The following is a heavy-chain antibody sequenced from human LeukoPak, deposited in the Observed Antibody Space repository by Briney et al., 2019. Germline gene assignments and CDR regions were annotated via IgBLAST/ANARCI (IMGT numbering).Heavy chain of an antibody. CDR1: GGTFSSYA. D-gene: IGHD2-2*01. CDR3: AREGAHCSSTSCYPH. CDR2: IIPIFGTA. J-gene: IGHJ4*02. Sequence: SVKVSCKASGGTFSSYAISWVRQAPGQGLEWMGGIIPIFGTANYAQKFQGRVTITTDESTSTAYMELSSLRSEDTAVYYCAREGAHCSSTSCYPHWGQGTLVTVSS. V-gene: IGHV1-69*05.